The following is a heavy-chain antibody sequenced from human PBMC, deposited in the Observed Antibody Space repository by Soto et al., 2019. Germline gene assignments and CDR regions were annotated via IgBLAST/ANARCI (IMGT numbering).Heavy chain of an antibody. D-gene: IGHD2-2*01. V-gene: IGHV3-15*04. J-gene: IGHJ5*02. CDR1: GFTVSNSF. CDR3: STLYRLDP. Sequence: GGSLRLSCAASGFTVSNSFVSWVRQTPGKGLEWVGRIASRTDGGTTDYAAPVKGRFTISRDDSANILSLQMNVLKPEDTAVYYCSTLYRLDPWGQGTLVTVSS. CDR2: IASRTDGGTT.